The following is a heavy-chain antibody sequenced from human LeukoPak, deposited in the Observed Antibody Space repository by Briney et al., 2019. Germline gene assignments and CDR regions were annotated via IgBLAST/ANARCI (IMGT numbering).Heavy chain of an antibody. J-gene: IGHJ3*02. D-gene: IGHD6-13*01. V-gene: IGHV1-8*01. CDR3: ARVLVPEGAFDI. Sequence: ASVKVSFKASGYTFTIYDINWVRQAPGQGLEWMGWMNPNSGNTGYAQKFQGRVTMTRNTSISTAYMELSSLRSEDTAVYYCARVLVPEGAFDIWGQGTMVTVSS. CDR2: MNPNSGNT. CDR1: GYTFTIYD.